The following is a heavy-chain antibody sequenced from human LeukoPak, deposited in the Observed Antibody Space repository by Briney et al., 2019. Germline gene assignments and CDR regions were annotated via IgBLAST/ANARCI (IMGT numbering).Heavy chain of an antibody. CDR1: GFTFSSYW. D-gene: IGHD2-2*01. CDR3: ARRHYCSSTSCYRPNYYFDY. Sequence: PGGSLRLSCAASGFTFSSYWMSWVRQAPGKGLEWVANIKQDGSEIYYVDSVKGRFTISRDNAKNSLYLQMNSLRAEDTAVYYCARRHYCSSTSCYRPNYYFDYWGQGTLVTVSP. J-gene: IGHJ4*02. V-gene: IGHV3-7*01. CDR2: IKQDGSEI.